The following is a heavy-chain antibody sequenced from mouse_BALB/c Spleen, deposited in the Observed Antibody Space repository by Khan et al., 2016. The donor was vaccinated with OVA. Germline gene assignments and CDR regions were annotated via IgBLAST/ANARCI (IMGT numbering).Heavy chain of an antibody. CDR2: VDPAKGNT. CDR3: GRENSVWPFDY. V-gene: IGHV14-3*02. CDR1: GFNITDTY. J-gene: IGHJ4*01. Sequence: VQLQQSGAELVKPGASVKLSCTASGFNITDTYMHWVKQRPEQGLEWVGRVDPAKGNTKYDPKFQAKATMTADTSSNIAYLQFSSLTSEDTAVSYCGRENSVWPFDYWGQGTTVTVSA. D-gene: IGHD2-10*02.